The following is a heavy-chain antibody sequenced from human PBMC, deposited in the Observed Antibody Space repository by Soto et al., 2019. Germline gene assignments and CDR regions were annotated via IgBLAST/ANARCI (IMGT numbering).Heavy chain of an antibody. CDR2: IYYSGTT. Sequence: QVQLQESGPGLVKPSDTLSLTCAVSGYSISSSNWWGWIRQPPGKGLEWIGYIYYSGTTYYNPSLKGRVSMSVDTSKNQFSLKLTSVTAVDTAVYHCARREIQGPIDYWGQGTLVTVSS. CDR3: ARREIQGPIDY. J-gene: IGHJ4*02. V-gene: IGHV4-28*01. D-gene: IGHD1-26*01. CDR1: GYSISSSNW.